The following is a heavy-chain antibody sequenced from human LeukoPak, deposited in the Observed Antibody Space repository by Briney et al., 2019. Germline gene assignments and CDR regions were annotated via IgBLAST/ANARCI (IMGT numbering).Heavy chain of an antibody. CDR1: GYTFTSYY. D-gene: IGHD2-2*01. CDR2: ISPSDGST. Sequence: VASVKVSCKAFGYTFTSYYMHWVRQAPGQGLEWMGIISPSDGSTKYAQKFQGRVIMTRDTATSTVYMELSSLTSEDTAVYYCARDSAKGYCNSPSCSNFFDPWGQGTLVTVSS. V-gene: IGHV1-46*01. CDR3: ARDSAKGYCNSPSCSNFFDP. J-gene: IGHJ5*02.